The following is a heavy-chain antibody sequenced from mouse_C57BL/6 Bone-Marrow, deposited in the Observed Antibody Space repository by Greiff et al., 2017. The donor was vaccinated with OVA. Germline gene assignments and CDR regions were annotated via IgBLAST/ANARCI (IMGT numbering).Heavy chain of an antibody. Sequence: LVESGGGLVQPGGSMKLSCVASGFTFSNYWMNWVRQSPEKGLEWVAQIRLKSDNYATHYAESVKGRFTISRDDSKSSVYLQMNNLRAEDTGIYYCTDYYGSSAAPWGQGTLVTVSA. CDR2: IRLKSDNYAT. CDR3: TDYYGSSAAP. CDR1: GFTFSNYW. D-gene: IGHD1-1*01. V-gene: IGHV6-3*01. J-gene: IGHJ3*01.